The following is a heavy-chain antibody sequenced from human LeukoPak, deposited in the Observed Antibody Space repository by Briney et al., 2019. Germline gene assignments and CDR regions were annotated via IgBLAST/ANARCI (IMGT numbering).Heavy chain of an antibody. V-gene: IGHV3-53*05. CDR3: VKRGATVRRTYFFDS. Sequence: GGSLRLSCAASGFSVSNNYMIWVRQAPGKGLEWVSVIYSGGRTYYADSVKGRFTISRDNPKNTLYLQMNSLRVEDTSFYYCVKRGATVRRTYFFDSWGQGALVTVSS. J-gene: IGHJ4*02. CDR1: GFSVSNNY. CDR2: IYSGGRT. D-gene: IGHD1-26*01.